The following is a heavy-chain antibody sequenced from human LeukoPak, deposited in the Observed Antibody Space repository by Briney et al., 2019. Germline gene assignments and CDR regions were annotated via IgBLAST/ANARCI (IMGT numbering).Heavy chain of an antibody. CDR1: GFTFSSYE. D-gene: IGHD5-18*01. CDR3: ARVHYNTAMVDIDY. Sequence: GGSLRLPCAASGFTFSSYEMHWVRQAPGKGLEWISYISSSGSTIYYADSVKGRLTISRDNGKNSLYLQMNSLRAEDTAVYYCARVHYNTAMVDIDYWGQGTLVTVSS. V-gene: IGHV3-48*03. J-gene: IGHJ4*02. CDR2: ISSSGSTI.